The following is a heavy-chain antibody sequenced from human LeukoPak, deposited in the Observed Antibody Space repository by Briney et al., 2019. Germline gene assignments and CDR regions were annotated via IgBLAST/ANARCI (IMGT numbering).Heavy chain of an antibody. CDR3: ARARGANYYFDY. J-gene: IGHJ4*02. CDR1: GGSISSYY. V-gene: IGHV4-59*06. Sequence: SETLSLTCTVSGGSISSYYWSWIRQHPGKGLEWIGYIYYSGSTYYNPSLKSRVTISVDTSKNQFSLKLSSVTAADTAVYYCARARGANYYFDYWGQGTLVTVSS. D-gene: IGHD3-10*01. CDR2: IYYSGST.